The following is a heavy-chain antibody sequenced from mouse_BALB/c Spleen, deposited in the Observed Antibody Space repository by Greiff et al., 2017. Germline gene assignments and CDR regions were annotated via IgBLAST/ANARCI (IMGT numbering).Heavy chain of an antibody. V-gene: IGHV2-6-7*01. CDR1: GFSLTGYG. CDR3: ARDSSGSRYAMDY. CDR2: IWGDGST. D-gene: IGHD3-1*01. J-gene: IGHJ4*01. Sequence: QVQLKESGPGLVAPSQSLSITCTVSGFSLTGYGVNWVRQPPGKGLEWLGMIWGDGSTDYNSALKSRLSISKDNSKSQVFLKMNSLQTDYTARYYCARDSSGSRYAMDYWGQGTSVTVSS.